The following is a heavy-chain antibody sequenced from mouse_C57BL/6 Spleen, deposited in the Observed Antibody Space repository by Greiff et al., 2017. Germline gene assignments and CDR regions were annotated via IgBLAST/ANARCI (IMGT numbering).Heavy chain of an antibody. J-gene: IGHJ2*01. CDR3: ARGEVYYGSSYPFDY. CDR2: ILPGSGST. V-gene: IGHV1-9*01. Sequence: QVQLKESGAELMKPGASVKLSCKATGYTFTGYWIEWVKQRPGHGLEWIGEILPGSGSTNYNEKFKGKATFTADTSSNTAYMQLSSLTTEDSAIYYGARGEVYYGSSYPFDYWGQGTTLTVSS. CDR1: GYTFTGYW. D-gene: IGHD1-1*01.